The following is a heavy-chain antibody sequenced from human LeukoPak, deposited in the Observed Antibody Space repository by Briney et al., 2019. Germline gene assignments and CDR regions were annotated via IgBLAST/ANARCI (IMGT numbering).Heavy chain of an antibody. D-gene: IGHD4-23*01. J-gene: IGHJ6*02. CDR1: GGSISSYY. CDR2: IYYSGST. Sequence: SETLSLTCTVSGGSISSYYWSWIRQPPGKGLEWIGYIYYSGSTNYNPSLKSRVTISVDTSKNQFSLKLSSVTAADTAVYYCARHEGGTVVTPFYYYGMDVWGQGTTVTVSS. CDR3: ARHEGGTVVTPFYYYGMDV. V-gene: IGHV4-59*08.